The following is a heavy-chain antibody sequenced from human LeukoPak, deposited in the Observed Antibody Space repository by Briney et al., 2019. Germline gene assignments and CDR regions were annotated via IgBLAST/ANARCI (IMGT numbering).Heavy chain of an antibody. D-gene: IGHD4-23*01. V-gene: IGHV3-9*01. CDR1: GFTFEDYA. Sequence: EAGGSLRLSCAASGFTFEDYAMHWVRQAPGKGLEWVSGISWYSGSIGYADSVKGRFTISRDNAKNSLYLQMNSLRAEDTALYYCAKDMARRMTTVVYWGQGTLVTVSS. CDR3: AKDMARRMTTVVY. CDR2: ISWYSGSI. J-gene: IGHJ4*02.